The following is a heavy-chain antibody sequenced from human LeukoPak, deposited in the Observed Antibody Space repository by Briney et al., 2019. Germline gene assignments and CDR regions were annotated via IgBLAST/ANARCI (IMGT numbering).Heavy chain of an antibody. CDR3: ARGQRQQLGLDYYYYYYMDV. V-gene: IGHV4-61*02. D-gene: IGHD6-13*01. Sequence: PSETLSLTCTVSGGSISSGSYYWSWIRQPAGKGLEWIGRIYTSGSTNYNPSLKSRVTISVDTSKNQFSLKLSSVTAADTAVYYCARGQRQQLGLDYYYYYYMDVWGKGTTVTASS. CDR1: GGSISSGSYY. CDR2: IYTSGST. J-gene: IGHJ6*03.